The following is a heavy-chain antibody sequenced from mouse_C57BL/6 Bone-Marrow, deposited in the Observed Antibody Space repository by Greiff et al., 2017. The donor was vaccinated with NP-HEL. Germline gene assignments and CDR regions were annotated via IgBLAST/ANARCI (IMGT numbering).Heavy chain of an antibody. CDR3: ARWGYGNPYWYFDV. V-gene: IGHV1-82*01. D-gene: IGHD2-1*01. CDR1: GYAFSSSW. CDR2: IYPGDGDT. Sequence: QVQLQQSGPELVKPGASVKISCKASGYAFSSSWMNWVKQRPGKGLEWIGRIYPGDGDTNYNGKFKGKATLTADKSSSTAYMQLSSLTSEAAAVYCWARWGYGNPYWYFDVWGTGTTVTVSS. J-gene: IGHJ1*03.